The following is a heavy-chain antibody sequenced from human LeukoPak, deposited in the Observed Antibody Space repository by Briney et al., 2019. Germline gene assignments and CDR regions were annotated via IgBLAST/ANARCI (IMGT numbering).Heavy chain of an antibody. CDR3: ARGAPYSSGYYRDY. J-gene: IGHJ4*02. CDR2: ISSNGGST. CDR1: GFTFSSYA. V-gene: IGHV3-64*01. Sequence: GGSLRLSCAASGFTFSSYAMHWVRQAPGKGLEYVSAISSNGGSTYYANSVKGRFTISRDNSKNTLYLQMNSLRAEDTAVYYCARGAPYSSGYYRDYWGQGTLVTVSS. D-gene: IGHD3-22*01.